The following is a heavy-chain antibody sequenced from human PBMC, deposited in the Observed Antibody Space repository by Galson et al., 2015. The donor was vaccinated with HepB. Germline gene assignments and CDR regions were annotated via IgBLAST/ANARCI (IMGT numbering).Heavy chain of an antibody. Sequence: SLRLSCAASGFTFNTYSMNWVRQAPGKGLEWVSSISPSSGIIHYADSVKGRFTISRDNASAKKSLYLQMNSLRAEDTAVYYCARGGGAYYYDTSGYEYYDYWGQGTLVTVSS. V-gene: IGHV3-21*01. J-gene: IGHJ4*02. CDR3: ARGGGAYYYDTSGYEYYDY. D-gene: IGHD3-22*01. CDR2: ISPSSGII. CDR1: GFTFNTYS.